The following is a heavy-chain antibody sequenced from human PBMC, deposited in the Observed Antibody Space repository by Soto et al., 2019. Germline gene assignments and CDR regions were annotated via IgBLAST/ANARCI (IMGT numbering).Heavy chain of an antibody. CDR2: ISGSGGST. CDR1: GFTFSSYA. V-gene: IGHV3-23*01. CDR3: AKDSYDFWSGYPDAFDI. D-gene: IGHD3-3*01. J-gene: IGHJ3*02. Sequence: GGSLRLSCAASGFTFSSYAMSWVRQAPGKGLEWVSAISGSGGSTYYADSVKGRFTISRDNSKNTLYLQMNSLRAEDTAVYYCAKDSYDFWSGYPDAFDIWGQGTMVTVSS.